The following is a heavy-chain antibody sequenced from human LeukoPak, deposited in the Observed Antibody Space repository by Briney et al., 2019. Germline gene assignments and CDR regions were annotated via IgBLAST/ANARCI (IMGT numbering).Heavy chain of an antibody. V-gene: IGHV1-18*01. CDR2: ISAYNGNT. D-gene: IGHD2-2*01. CDR3: ARDLKRYCSSTSCPGGLDP. J-gene: IGHJ5*02. CDR1: GYTFTSYG. Sequence: ASVKVSCKASGYTFTSYGISWVRQAPGQGLEWMGWISAYNGNTNYAQKLQGRVTMTTDTSTSTAYMELRSLRSDDTAVYYCARDLKRYCSSTSCPGGLDPWGQGTLVTVSS.